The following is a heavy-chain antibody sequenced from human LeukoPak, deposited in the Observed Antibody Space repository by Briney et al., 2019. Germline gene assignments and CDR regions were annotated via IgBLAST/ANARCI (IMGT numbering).Heavy chain of an antibody. CDR1: GDSLTNTDYY. Sequence: SETLSLTCTVSGDSLTNTDYYWTWIRHPAGKQLEWLGRIYTSGGTDYNPSLKSRLTISVGRSKNQFSLNLGSVTAADTAVYYCARVLQAAAGTGAFDYWGQGTLVTVSS. V-gene: IGHV4-61*02. CDR2: IYTSGGT. J-gene: IGHJ4*02. D-gene: IGHD6-13*01. CDR3: ARVLQAAAGTGAFDY.